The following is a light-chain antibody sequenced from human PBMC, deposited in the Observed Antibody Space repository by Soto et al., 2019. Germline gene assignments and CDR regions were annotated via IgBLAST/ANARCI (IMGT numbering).Light chain of an antibody. V-gene: IGLV4-69*01. Sequence: QSVLTQPPSASASLGASVKLTCTLSSGHSSYAIAWHQKQPGKGPRYLMDLNNDGSHTKGDGIPDRFSGSSSGAERYLIISSLQSEDEADYYCQTWGTGFQVFGGGTQLTVL. CDR2: LNNDGSH. CDR3: QTWGTGFQV. CDR1: SGHSSYA. J-gene: IGLJ2*01.